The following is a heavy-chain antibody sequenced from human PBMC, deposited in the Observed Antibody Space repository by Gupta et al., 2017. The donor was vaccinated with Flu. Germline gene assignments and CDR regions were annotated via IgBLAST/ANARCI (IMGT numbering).Heavy chain of an antibody. CDR2: IASNEITT. CDR1: GFSTNTYT. CDR3: AKLIPGYNSG. V-gene: IGHV3-23*05. Sequence: VQLLESGGGSFQPGGSLRFLCAASGFSTNTYTMSWVRQAPGKGLEWVSSIASNEITTYYADSVSGRFTISRDNSQNMVYLQLNNLRADDTAVYYCAKLIPGYNSGWGQGTLVSVSS. J-gene: IGHJ1*01. D-gene: IGHD6-19*01.